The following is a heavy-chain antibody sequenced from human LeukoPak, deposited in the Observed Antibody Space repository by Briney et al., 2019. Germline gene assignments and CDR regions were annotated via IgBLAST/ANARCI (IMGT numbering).Heavy chain of an antibody. CDR3: ARVGAFRSYYFDY. CDR2: IIPIFGTA. CDR1: GGTFTSYA. Sequence: SVKVSCKASGGTFTSYAISWVRQAPGQGLEWMGRIIPIFGTANYAQKFQGRVTITTDESTSTAYMELSSLRSEDTAVYYCARVGAFRSYYFDYWGQGTLVTVSS. J-gene: IGHJ4*02. V-gene: IGHV1-69*05. D-gene: IGHD1-26*01.